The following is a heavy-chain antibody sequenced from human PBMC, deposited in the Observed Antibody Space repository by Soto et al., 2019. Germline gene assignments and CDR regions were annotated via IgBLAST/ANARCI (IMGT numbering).Heavy chain of an antibody. CDR2: VHGSDGST. Sequence: GGSLRLSCAASGFTFSDYAMGWVRQAPGKGLEWVSGVHGSDGSTFYADSVKGRFTIFRENSKNMLFLQMNSLRAEDTALYYCAKDIRRYRAIFDYWGQAPLVTVSS. D-gene: IGHD5-12*01. J-gene: IGHJ4*02. V-gene: IGHV3-23*01. CDR1: GFTFSDYA. CDR3: AKDIRRYRAIFDY.